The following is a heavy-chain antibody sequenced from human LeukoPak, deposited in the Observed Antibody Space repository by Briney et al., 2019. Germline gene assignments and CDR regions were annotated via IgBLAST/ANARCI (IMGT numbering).Heavy chain of an antibody. Sequence: PSETLSLTCTVSGGSISSSSYYWGWIRQPPGKGLEWIGSIYHSGSTYYNPSLKSRVTISVDTSKNQFSLKLSSVTAADTAVYYCASSPAARMDVWGKGTTVTVSS. J-gene: IGHJ6*03. CDR3: ASSPAARMDV. V-gene: IGHV4-39*07. CDR1: GGSISSSSYY. CDR2: IYHSGST. D-gene: IGHD2-2*01.